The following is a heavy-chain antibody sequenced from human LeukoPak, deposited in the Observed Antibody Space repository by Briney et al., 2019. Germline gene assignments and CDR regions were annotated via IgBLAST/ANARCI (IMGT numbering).Heavy chain of an antibody. CDR2: ISYDGSNK. CDR1: GFTFSDYA. CDR3: ASNYFDDSGYYWGFDY. V-gene: IGHV3-30-3*01. J-gene: IGHJ4*02. D-gene: IGHD3-22*01. Sequence: GGSLRLSCAASGFTFSDYAMHWLCQAPGKGLEWVAVISYDGSNKYYADSVKGRFTISRDNSKNMLYLQMNSLRAEDTAMYYCASNYFDDSGYYWGFDYWGQGTLVTVSS.